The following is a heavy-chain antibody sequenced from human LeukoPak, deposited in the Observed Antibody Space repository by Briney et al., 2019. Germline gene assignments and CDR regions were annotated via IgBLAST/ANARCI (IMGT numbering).Heavy chain of an antibody. CDR3: ASRLRTAAGDY. J-gene: IGHJ4*02. Sequence: GGSLKLSCAPSAFTFSGSAMRWVRPASGRGLEWVSVIYSGGSTSYADSVKGRFTISRDNSKNTLYLQMNSLRAEDTAVYYCASRLRTAAGDYWGQGTLVTVSS. CDR1: AFTFSGSA. D-gene: IGHD6-13*01. V-gene: IGHV3-66*01. CDR2: IYSGGST.